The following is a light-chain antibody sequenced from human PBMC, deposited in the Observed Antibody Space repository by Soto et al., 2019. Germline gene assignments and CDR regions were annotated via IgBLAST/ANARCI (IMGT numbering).Light chain of an antibody. V-gene: IGKV1-17*01. CDR2: GAS. CDR3: FQSNTYPLT. J-gene: IGKJ2*01. CDR1: QGIRND. Sequence: DIQMTQSPSSLSASVGDSVTITCRASQGIRNDLAWFQQKSGKAPKRLIYGASSLESGVPSRFSGSGAGTEFTLTIRSLQPEDFATYYCFQSNTYPLTFGQGTKLDI.